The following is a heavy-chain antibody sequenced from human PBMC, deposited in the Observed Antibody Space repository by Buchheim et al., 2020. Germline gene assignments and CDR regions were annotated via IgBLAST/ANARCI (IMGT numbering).Heavy chain of an antibody. J-gene: IGHJ4*02. Sequence: QVQLVQSGAEVKKPGASVKVSCKASGYTFTSYYMHWVRQAPGQGLEWMGIINPSGGSTSYAQKFQGRVTITADESTSTAYMELSSLRSEDTAVYYCARGYLPNYDFWSGYDYWGQGTL. V-gene: IGHV1-46*01. CDR1: GYTFTSYY. CDR2: INPSGGST. D-gene: IGHD3-3*01. CDR3: ARGYLPNYDFWSGYDY.